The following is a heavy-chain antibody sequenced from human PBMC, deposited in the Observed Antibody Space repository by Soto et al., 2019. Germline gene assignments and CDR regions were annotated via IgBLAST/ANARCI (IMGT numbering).Heavy chain of an antibody. CDR1: GYTFTSYG. J-gene: IGHJ6*02. D-gene: IGHD3-10*01. Sequence: RASVKVSCKASGYTFTSYGISWVRQAPGQGLEWMGWISAYNGNTNYAQKLQGRVTMTTDTSTSTAYMELRSLRSDDTAVYYCARDHGPGLPDYYYYYGMDVWGQGTTVTVSS. V-gene: IGHV1-18*04. CDR3: ARDHGPGLPDYYYYYGMDV. CDR2: ISAYNGNT.